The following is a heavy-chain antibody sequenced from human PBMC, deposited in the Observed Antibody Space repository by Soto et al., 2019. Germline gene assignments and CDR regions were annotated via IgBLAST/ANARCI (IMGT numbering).Heavy chain of an antibody. CDR1: GGSISSGGYS. Sequence: QLQLQESGSGLVKPSQTLSLTCAVSGGSISSGGYSWSWIRQPPGKGLEWIGYIYHSGSAYYNQTLKSRATNSVGSARIQFSLKLSSVTAADTAVYYGARGVVGRPLSFHYRGQGTPVTVSS. CDR3: ARGVVGRPLSFHY. J-gene: IGHJ4*02. V-gene: IGHV4-30-2*01. D-gene: IGHD3-22*01. CDR2: IYHSGSA.